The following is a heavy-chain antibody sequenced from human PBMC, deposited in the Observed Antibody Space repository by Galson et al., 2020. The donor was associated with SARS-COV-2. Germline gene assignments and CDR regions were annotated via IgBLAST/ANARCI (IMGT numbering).Heavy chain of an antibody. V-gene: IGHV3-48*02. CDR3: ARDLYPDYGDYDDAFDI. D-gene: IGHD4-17*01. Sequence: GESLKISCAASGFTFSSYSMNWVRQAPGKGLEWVSYISSSSSTIYYADSVKGRFTISRDNAKNSLYLQMNSLRDEDTAVYYCARDLYPDYGDYDDAFDIWGQGTMVTVSS. CDR1: GFTFSSYS. J-gene: IGHJ3*02. CDR2: ISSSSSTI.